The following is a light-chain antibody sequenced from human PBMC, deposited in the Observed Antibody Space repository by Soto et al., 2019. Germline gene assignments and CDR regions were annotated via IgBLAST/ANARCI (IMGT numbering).Light chain of an antibody. CDR3: HQSYSTPYA. Sequence: DIEMTQSPSSLSASVGDSVTITCRASQSITSYLNWYQQKPGRAPSLLIFAASSLQSGVPSRFSGTTSGAEFDLSLSSLQPADFGTSYCHQSYSTPYAFGPGTRLAIK. J-gene: IGKJ2*01. CDR1: QSITSY. V-gene: IGKV1-39*01. CDR2: AAS.